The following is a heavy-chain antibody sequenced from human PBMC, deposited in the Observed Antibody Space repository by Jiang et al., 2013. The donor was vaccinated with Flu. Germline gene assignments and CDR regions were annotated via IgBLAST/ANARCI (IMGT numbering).Heavy chain of an antibody. CDR3: ARHGQTGTIYFDY. CDR2: IYGGDSDR. D-gene: IGHD1-7*01. Sequence: GAEVKKPGESLKISCKGFGYSFTDYYIGWVRQMPGEGLEWMGLIYGGDSDRRYSPSFQGQVTISVDKSISTAYLQWTSLKASDTAMYYCARHGQTGTIYFDYWGQGTLVTVSS. CDR1: GYSFTDYY. V-gene: IGHV5-51*01. J-gene: IGHJ4*02.